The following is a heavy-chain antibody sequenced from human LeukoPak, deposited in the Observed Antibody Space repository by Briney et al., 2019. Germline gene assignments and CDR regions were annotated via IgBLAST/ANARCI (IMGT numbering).Heavy chain of an antibody. Sequence: PGGSLRLSCATSGFTFRNAWMTWVRQAPGKGLEWVGRIKSKDDDETIDYAAPVKGRFAISRDDSKNTLYLQMTSLKTEDTGVYYCVRGLEFRGVNTPCYWGQGTLVTVSS. CDR3: VRGLEFRGVNTPCY. CDR2: IKSKDDDETI. D-gene: IGHD3-10*01. V-gene: IGHV3-15*01. CDR1: GFTFRNAW. J-gene: IGHJ4*02.